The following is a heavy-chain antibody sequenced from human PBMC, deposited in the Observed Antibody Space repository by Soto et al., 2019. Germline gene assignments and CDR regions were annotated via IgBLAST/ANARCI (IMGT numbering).Heavy chain of an antibody. D-gene: IGHD3-10*01. CDR1: AFTFSTYW. CDR2: INQDGSET. Sequence: SGGSLRLSCAASAFTFSTYWMNWPRQAPGKGLEWVANINQDGSETYYVDSVKGRFTISRDNAKNSLFLQMNSLRAEDTALYYYARAGSYWFGESISHYWGQGTLVTVSS. V-gene: IGHV3-7*01. CDR3: ARAGSYWFGESISHY. J-gene: IGHJ4*02.